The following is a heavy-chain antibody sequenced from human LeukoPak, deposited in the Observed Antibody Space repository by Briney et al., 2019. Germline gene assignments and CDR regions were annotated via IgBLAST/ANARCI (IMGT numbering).Heavy chain of an antibody. CDR1: GFSFSTYS. CDR2: ISSSSSYI. V-gene: IGHV3-21*06. Sequence: GGSLRLSCAASGFSFSTYSLNWVRQAPGKGLEWVSSISSSSSYIYYADSVKGRFIISRDNAKNSLSLQMNSLRAEDTAVYYCAKAYDYGVPLGYWGQGTLVTVSS. D-gene: IGHD4-17*01. CDR3: AKAYDYGVPLGY. J-gene: IGHJ4*02.